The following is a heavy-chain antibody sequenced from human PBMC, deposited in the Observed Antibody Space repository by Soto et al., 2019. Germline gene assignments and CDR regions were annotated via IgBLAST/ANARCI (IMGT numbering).Heavy chain of an antibody. CDR2: INAGNGNT. D-gene: IGHD6-19*01. Sequence: ASVKVSCKASGYTFTSYAMHWVRQAPGQRLEWVGWINAGNGNTKYSQKFQGRVTITRDTSASTAYMELSSLRSEDTAVYYCARGCAVARSFPFPRSGSDVWGQG. CDR1: GYTFTSYA. J-gene: IGHJ3*01. V-gene: IGHV1-3*01. CDR3: ARGCAVARSFPFPRSGSDV.